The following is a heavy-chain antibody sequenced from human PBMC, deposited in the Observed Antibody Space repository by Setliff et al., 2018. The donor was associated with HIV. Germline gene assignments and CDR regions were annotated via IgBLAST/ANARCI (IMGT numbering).Heavy chain of an antibody. V-gene: IGHV1-18*04. J-gene: IGHJ4*02. CDR3: ARSEGQWLRPEGALCDY. Sequence: ASVKVFCKAAGYNFLSYGFSWVRQAPGKGFQWMGWMSTYNGNTNYAQKVQGRVTMTTDTSTSTAYMELRSLRSDDTAVYYCARSEGQWLRPEGALCDYWGQGTLVTVSS. CDR1: GYNFLSYG. D-gene: IGHD5-12*01. CDR2: MSTYNGNT.